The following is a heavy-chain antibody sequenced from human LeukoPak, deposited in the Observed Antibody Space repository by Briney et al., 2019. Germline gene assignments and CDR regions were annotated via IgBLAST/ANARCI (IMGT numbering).Heavy chain of an antibody. V-gene: IGHV3-48*04. CDR1: GFTFSSYT. D-gene: IGHD3-10*01. CDR2: INSRGSTI. J-gene: IGHJ4*02. CDR3: ARDKFYYGSGSYDY. Sequence: GGSLRLSCAASGFTFSSYTMNWLRQAPGKGLECVSYINSRGSTISYADSVKGRFTISRDNAKNSLYLQMNSLRAEDTAVYYCARDKFYYGSGSYDYWGQGTLVTVSS.